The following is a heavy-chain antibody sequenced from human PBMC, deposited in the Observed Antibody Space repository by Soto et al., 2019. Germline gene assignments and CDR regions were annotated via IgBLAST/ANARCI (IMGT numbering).Heavy chain of an antibody. CDR1: GGSISSYY. Sequence: PSETLSLTCTVSGGSISSYYWSWIRQPPGKGLEWIGYIYYSGSTNYNPSLKSRVTISVDTSKNQFSLKLSSVTAADTAVYYCARQTVTKDIGEFAWFDPWGQGTLVTVSS. D-gene: IGHD4-17*01. CDR3: ARQTVTKDIGEFAWFDP. V-gene: IGHV4-59*08. CDR2: IYYSGST. J-gene: IGHJ5*02.